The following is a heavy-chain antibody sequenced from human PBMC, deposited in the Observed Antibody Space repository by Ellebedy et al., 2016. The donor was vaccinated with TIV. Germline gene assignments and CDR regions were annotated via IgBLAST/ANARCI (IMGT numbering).Heavy chain of an antibody. CDR3: TTDKVRVGAFSTYYYYGMDV. V-gene: IGHV3-15*01. CDR2: LKSTPDGATL. J-gene: IGHJ6*02. CDR1: GLTVSNAW. Sequence: GGSLRLSXTASGLTVSNAWMNWVRQAPGGGLEWVGRLKSTPDGATLDYAAPVKGRFRISRDAGINTLFLHMDNLKTEDTAVYYCTTDKVRVGAFSTYYYYGMDVWGQGTTVTVSS. D-gene: IGHD1-26*01.